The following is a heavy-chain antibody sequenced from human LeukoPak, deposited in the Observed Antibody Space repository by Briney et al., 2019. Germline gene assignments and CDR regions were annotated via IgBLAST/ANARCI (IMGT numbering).Heavy chain of an antibody. CDR1: GGSFSGYY. V-gene: IGHV4-34*01. D-gene: IGHD5-18*01. CDR2: INHSGST. CDR3: ARVGRRGHRVNNWFDH. Sequence: SETLSLTCAVYGGSFSGYYWSWIRQPPGKGLEWIGEINHSGSTNYNPSLKSRVTISVDTSKNQFSLKLSSVTAADTAVYYCARVGRRGHRVNNWFDHWGQGTLVTVSS. J-gene: IGHJ5*02.